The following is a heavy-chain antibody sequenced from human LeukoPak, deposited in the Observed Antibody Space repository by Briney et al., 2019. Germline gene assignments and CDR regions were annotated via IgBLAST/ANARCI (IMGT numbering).Heavy chain of an antibody. D-gene: IGHD2-15*01. J-gene: IGHJ5*01. CDR1: DYSISSGYY. V-gene: IGHV4-38-2*01. CDR2: IYHGGNT. Sequence: SEILSLTCAVSDYSISSGYYWGWIRQPPGEGLEWIGNIYHGGNTYYNPSHKSRVTLSVDTSKNQFSLRLTSVTAADTAVYYCARLSGIYCDRGSCFNCFDSWGQGTLVTVSS. CDR3: ARLSGIYCDRGSCFNCFDS.